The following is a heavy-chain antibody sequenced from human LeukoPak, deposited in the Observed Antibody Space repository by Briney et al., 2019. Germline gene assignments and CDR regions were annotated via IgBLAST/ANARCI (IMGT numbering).Heavy chain of an antibody. CDR2: IYSSGST. CDR1: GGSISSYY. CDR3: ARALTRWLQPFDY. J-gene: IGHJ4*02. V-gene: IGHV4-4*07. D-gene: IGHD5-24*01. Sequence: SETLSLTCTVSGGSISSYYWSWIRQPAGKGLEWIGRIYSSGSTNYNPSLKSRVTMSVDTSKNQFSLKVTSVTAADTAVYYCARALTRWLQPFDYWGQGTLVTVSS.